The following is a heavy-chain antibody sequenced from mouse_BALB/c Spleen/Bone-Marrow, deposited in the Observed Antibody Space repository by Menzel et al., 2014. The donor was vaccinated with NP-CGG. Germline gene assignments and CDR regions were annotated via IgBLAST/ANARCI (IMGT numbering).Heavy chain of an antibody. CDR1: GFKIKDTY. Sequence: EVMLVESGAELVKSGASVKLSCTASGFKIKDTYMHWVRQRPEQGLEWIGRIDPANGDTRYDPKFQGKATITADTSSSTAYLQRSSLTSEDTAVYCCARYRLGTYFDYWGQGTTLTVSS. D-gene: IGHD2-14*01. J-gene: IGHJ2*01. CDR2: IDPANGDT. CDR3: ARYRLGTYFDY. V-gene: IGHV14-3*02.